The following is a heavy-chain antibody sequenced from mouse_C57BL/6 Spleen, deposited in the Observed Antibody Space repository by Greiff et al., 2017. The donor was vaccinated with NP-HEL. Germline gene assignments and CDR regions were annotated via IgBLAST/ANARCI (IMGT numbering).Heavy chain of an antibody. J-gene: IGHJ4*01. CDR2: IRSKSSNYAT. V-gene: IGHV10-3*01. D-gene: IGHD2-3*01. CDR1: GFTFNTYA. Sequence: DVHLVESGGGLVQPKGSLKLSCAASGFTFNTYAMHWVRQAPGKGLEWVARIRSKSSNYATYYADSVKDRFTTSRDDSQSMLYLQMNNLKTEDTAMYYCVRDQGIYDGYVYYAMDYWGQGTSVTVSS. CDR3: VRDQGIYDGYVYYAMDY.